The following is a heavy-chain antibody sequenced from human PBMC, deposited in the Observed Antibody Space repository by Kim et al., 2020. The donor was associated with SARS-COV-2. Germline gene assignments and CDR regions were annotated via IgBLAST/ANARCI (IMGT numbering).Heavy chain of an antibody. Sequence: NPSLKSRVTISVDTSKNQFSLKLSSVTAADTAVYYCARVRPWGGATEPDYWGQGTLVTVSS. D-gene: IGHD5-12*01. V-gene: IGHV4-39*01. J-gene: IGHJ4*02. CDR3: ARVRPWGGATEPDY.